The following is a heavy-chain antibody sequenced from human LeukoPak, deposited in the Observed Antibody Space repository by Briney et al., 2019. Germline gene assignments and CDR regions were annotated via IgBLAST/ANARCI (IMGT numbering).Heavy chain of an antibody. CDR2: IYYSGST. CDR3: ARDCSSTSCYRGYYYYYGMDV. D-gene: IGHD2-2*02. V-gene: IGHV4-59*01. CDR1: GVSISSYY. Sequence: SETLSLTCTVSGVSISSYYWSWIRQPPGKGLEWLGYIYYSGSTNYNPSLKSRVTISVDTSKNQFSLKLSSVTAADTAVYYCARDCSSTSCYRGYYYYYGMDVWGQGTTVTVSS. J-gene: IGHJ6*02.